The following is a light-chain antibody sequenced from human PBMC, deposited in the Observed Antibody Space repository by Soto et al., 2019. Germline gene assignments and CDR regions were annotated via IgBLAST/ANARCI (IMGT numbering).Light chain of an antibody. CDR3: QNYNSAPLT. J-gene: IGKJ4*01. CDR1: QGIGNH. V-gene: IGKV1-27*01. CDR2: AAS. Sequence: DIQMTQSPSSLSASVGDRITITCRASQGIGNHLAWYQQKPGKVPKVLIYAASTLQSGVPSRFSGSGSGTDFILTISGLQPEDVATYYCQNYNSAPLTFGGGTKVDIK.